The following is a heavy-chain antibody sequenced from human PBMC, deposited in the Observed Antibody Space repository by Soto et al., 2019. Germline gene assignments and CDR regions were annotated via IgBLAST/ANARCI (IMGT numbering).Heavy chain of an antibody. Sequence: QAGGSLRLSCAASGFTFSSYWMHWVRQAPGKGLVWVSRINSDGSSTSYADSVKGRFTISRDNAKNTLYLQMNSLRAEDTAVYYCAPTPYSNLPLDYWGQGTLVTVSS. J-gene: IGHJ4*02. D-gene: IGHD4-4*01. V-gene: IGHV3-74*01. CDR2: INSDGSST. CDR3: APTPYSNLPLDY. CDR1: GFTFSSYW.